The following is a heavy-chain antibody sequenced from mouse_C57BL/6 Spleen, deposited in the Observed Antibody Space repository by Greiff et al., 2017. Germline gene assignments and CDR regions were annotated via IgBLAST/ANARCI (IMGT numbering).Heavy chain of an antibody. Sequence: EVKLVESGGGLVKPGGSLKLSCAASGFTFSDYGMHWVRQAPEKGLEWVAYISSGSSTIYYADTVKGRFTISRDNAKNTLFLQMTSLRSEDTAMYYCARITTVVHAMDYWGQGTSVTVSS. CDR1: GFTFSDYG. CDR2: ISSGSSTI. D-gene: IGHD1-1*01. J-gene: IGHJ4*01. CDR3: ARITTVVHAMDY. V-gene: IGHV5-17*01.